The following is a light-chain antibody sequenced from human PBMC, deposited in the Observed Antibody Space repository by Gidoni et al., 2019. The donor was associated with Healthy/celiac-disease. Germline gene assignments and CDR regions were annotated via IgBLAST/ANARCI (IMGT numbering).Light chain of an antibody. CDR1: QSVSSY. Sequence: EIVLTQSPATLSLSPGERATLPRRASQSVSSYLAWYQQKPGQAPRLLIYDASNRATGIPARFSGSGSGTDFTLTISSLEPEDFAVYYCQQRSKWPPEITFGQGTRLEIK. V-gene: IGKV3-11*01. CDR3: QQRSKWPPEIT. CDR2: DAS. J-gene: IGKJ5*01.